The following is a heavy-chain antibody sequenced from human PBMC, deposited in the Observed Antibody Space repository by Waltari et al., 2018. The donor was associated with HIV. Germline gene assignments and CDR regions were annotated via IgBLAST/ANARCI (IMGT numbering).Heavy chain of an antibody. Sequence: QLQMQESGPGLVKPSETLSLTCSVSGDSISDTPFYWAWIRQPPGKGLEWIGGISYSGTTYSKASLISRVIVSLDTPKTQFSLHLRSVSAADTAVYYFVRHWVYASVPSAIRTFDNWGQGTLVTVSS. J-gene: IGHJ4*02. CDR3: VRHWVYASVPSAIRTFDN. V-gene: IGHV4-39*01. CDR2: ISYSGTT. CDR1: GDSISDTPFY. D-gene: IGHD2-2*02.